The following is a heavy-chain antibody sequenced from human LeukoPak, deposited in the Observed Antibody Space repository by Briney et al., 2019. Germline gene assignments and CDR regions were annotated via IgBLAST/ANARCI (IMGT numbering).Heavy chain of an antibody. D-gene: IGHD3-22*01. V-gene: IGHV3-30*19. Sequence: GGSLRLSCTASGFSFKKYGTHWVRQAPGKGLEWVAVISYDGSNKYYADSVKGRFTISRDNSKNTLYLQMNSLRAEDTAVYYCARGAGSSSSGYFAYWGQGTLVTVSS. CDR3: ARGAGSSSSGYFAY. CDR2: ISYDGSNK. J-gene: IGHJ4*02. CDR1: GFSFKKYG.